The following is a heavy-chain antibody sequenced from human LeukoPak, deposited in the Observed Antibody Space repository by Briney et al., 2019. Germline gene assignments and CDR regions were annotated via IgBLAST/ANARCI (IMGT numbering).Heavy chain of an antibody. J-gene: IGHJ3*02. CDR1: GGSVSNNNYY. CDR2: IYHSGST. CDR3: ARNYDSSGYYPVHDAFDI. Sequence: SETLSLTCSVSGGSVSNNNYYWGWIRQPPGKGLEWIGYIYHSGSTYYNPSLKGRVTISVDRSKNQFSLKLSSVTAADTAVYYCARNYDSSGYYPVHDAFDIWGQGTMVTVSS. D-gene: IGHD3-22*01. V-gene: IGHV4-39*07.